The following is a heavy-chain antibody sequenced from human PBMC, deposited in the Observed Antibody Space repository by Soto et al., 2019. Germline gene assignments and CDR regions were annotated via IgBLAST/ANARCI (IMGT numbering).Heavy chain of an antibody. CDR1: GFTFSSYA. V-gene: IGHV3-23*01. Sequence: GGSLRLSCAASGFTFSSYAMSWVRQAPGKGLEWVSAISGSGGSTYYADSVKGRFTISRDNSKNTLYLQMNSLRAEDTAVYYCAAPYYDFWIGYYGYYYGMDVWGQGTTVTVSS. CDR2: ISGSGGST. J-gene: IGHJ6*02. D-gene: IGHD3-3*01. CDR3: AAPYYDFWIGYYGYYYGMDV.